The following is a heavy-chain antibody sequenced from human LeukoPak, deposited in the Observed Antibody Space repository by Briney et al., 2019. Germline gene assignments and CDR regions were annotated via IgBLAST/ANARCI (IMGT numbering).Heavy chain of an antibody. CDR1: GGSISSSY. Sequence: SETLSLTCTVSGGSISSSYWSWIRQPAGKGLEWIGRIYTSGITNYNPSLKSRVTISVDTSKKQFSLKLTSVTAAGTAVYYCARDGSGSGWYWFDPWGQGTLVTVSS. D-gene: IGHD6-19*01. V-gene: IGHV4-4*07. J-gene: IGHJ5*02. CDR3: ARDGSGSGWYWFDP. CDR2: IYTSGIT.